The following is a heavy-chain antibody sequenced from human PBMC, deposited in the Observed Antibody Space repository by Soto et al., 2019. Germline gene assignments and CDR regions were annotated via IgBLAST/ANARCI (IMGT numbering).Heavy chain of an antibody. CDR3: ARRIAAAPTGDYYYGMDV. CDR2: INPNSGGT. D-gene: IGHD6-13*01. Sequence: GPVKVSCKASGYTFTGYYMHWVRQAPGQGLEWMGWINPNSGGTNYAQKFQGRVTMTRDTSISTAYMELSRLRSDDTAVYYCARRIAAAPTGDYYYGMDVWGQGTTVTVSS. J-gene: IGHJ6*02. CDR1: GYTFTGYY. V-gene: IGHV1-2*02.